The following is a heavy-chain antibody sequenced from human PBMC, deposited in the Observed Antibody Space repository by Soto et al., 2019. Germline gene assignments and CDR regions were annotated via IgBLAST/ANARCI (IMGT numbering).Heavy chain of an antibody. V-gene: IGHV4-34*01. D-gene: IGHD3-3*01. CDR3: ARYITGDFWSGLPIGMDV. J-gene: IGHJ6*02. Sequence: SETLSLTCAVYGGSFSGYYWSWIRQPPGKGLEWIGEINHSGSTNYNPSLKSRVTISVDTSKNQFSLKLSSVTAADTAVYYCARYITGDFWSGLPIGMDVWGQGTTVTV. CDR1: GGSFSGYY. CDR2: INHSGST.